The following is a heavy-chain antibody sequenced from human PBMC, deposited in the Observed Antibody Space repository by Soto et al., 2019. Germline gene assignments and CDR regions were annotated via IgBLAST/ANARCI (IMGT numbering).Heavy chain of an antibody. D-gene: IGHD3-22*01. Sequence: GGSLRLSCAASGFTFNSYAMSWVRQAPGKGLEWVSTIIGSGGSTYYADSVKGRFSVSRDNFKNTLYLQMNRLRAEDTAVYYCAKDRNYYDSSGYDYWGQGTLVTVSS. CDR2: IIGSGGST. J-gene: IGHJ4*02. CDR1: GFTFNSYA. CDR3: AKDRNYYDSSGYDY. V-gene: IGHV3-23*01.